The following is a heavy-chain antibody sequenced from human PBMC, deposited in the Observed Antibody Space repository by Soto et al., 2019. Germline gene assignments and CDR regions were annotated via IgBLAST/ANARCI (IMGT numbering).Heavy chain of an antibody. CDR3: ARPISLAGPYGSFDI. D-gene: IGHD6-19*01. CDR2: ISYDGNSK. CDR1: GFTFSNFA. V-gene: IGHV3-30*03. Sequence: QVQLVESGGGVVQPGGSLRVSCEASGFTFSNFAMHWVRQAPGKGLEWVATISYDGNSKIYADSLKGRITISRANSKNTLYLQVNRARDDYTAGYYCARPISLAGPYGSFDICVQGRMCTVSS. J-gene: IGHJ3*02.